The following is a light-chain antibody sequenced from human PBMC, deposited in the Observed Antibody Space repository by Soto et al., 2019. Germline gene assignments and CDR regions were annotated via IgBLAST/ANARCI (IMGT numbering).Light chain of an antibody. Sequence: IQRKESPSSLSASVGDRVTITCRASQDIKNDVGWYQQKPGKAPKLLIYAASSLQSGVPSRFSGSGSGTDFTLTVSSLQPEDFATYYCLQDYNFPYASGQGTKV. CDR3: LQDYNFPYA. CDR1: QDIKND. CDR2: AAS. V-gene: IGKV1-6*01. J-gene: IGKJ2*01.